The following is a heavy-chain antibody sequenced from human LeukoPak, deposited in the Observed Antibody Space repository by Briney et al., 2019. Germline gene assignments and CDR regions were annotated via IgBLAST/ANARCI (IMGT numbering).Heavy chain of an antibody. CDR3: ARAAEDDSSGYYAPYFDY. CDR2: IIPIFGTA. Sequence: SVKVSCKASGGTFSSYAISWVRQAPGQGLEWMGGIIPIFGTANYAQKFQGRVTITADKSTSTAYMELSSLRSEDTAVYYCARAAEDDSSGYYAPYFDYWGQGTLVTVSS. D-gene: IGHD3-22*01. V-gene: IGHV1-69*06. CDR1: GGTFSSYA. J-gene: IGHJ4*02.